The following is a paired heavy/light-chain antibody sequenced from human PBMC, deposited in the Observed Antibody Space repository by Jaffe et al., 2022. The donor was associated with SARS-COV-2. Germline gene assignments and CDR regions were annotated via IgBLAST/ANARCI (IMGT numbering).Light chain of an antibody. J-gene: IGLJ1*01. V-gene: IGLV2-23*01. CDR2: EDN. CDR1: NTDIGSYDL. Sequence: QSALTQPASVSGSPGQSITISCTATNTDIGSYDLVSWYQQHPGKAPKLIIYEDNKRPSGVSNRFSGSTSGNTASLTISGLQAEDEADYYCCSYAGSSTVYVFGTGTKVTVL. CDR3: CSYAGSSTVYV.
Heavy chain of an antibody. CDR2: IKTDGSST. J-gene: IGHJ3*02. CDR1: GFTFNNYW. Sequence: EVQLVESGGGLVQPGGSLRLSCEASGFTFNNYWLHWVRQAPGKGLVWVSLIKTDGSSTNYADSVKGRFTISRDNAKSTVYLQMNSLRDEDTAVYYCARESGGSGWTDDAFDIWGQGTMVTVSS. V-gene: IGHV3-74*01. D-gene: IGHD6-19*01. CDR3: ARESGGSGWTDDAFDI.